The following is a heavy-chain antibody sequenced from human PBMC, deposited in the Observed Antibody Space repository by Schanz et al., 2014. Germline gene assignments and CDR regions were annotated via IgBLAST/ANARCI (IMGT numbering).Heavy chain of an antibody. CDR2: ISYSGST. D-gene: IGHD3-16*01. CDR3: ARHGGIPYYPMDV. J-gene: IGHJ6*02. Sequence: QVQLQASGPGVVKPSQTLSLTCTVSGASISSGGYYWDWIRLLPGKGLEWIGYISYSGSTSFNPSLKSRLTMSVDTSKNQFSLRLSSVTAADTAVYYCARHGGIPYYPMDVWGQGTTVTVSS. V-gene: IGHV4-31*03. CDR1: GASISSGGYY.